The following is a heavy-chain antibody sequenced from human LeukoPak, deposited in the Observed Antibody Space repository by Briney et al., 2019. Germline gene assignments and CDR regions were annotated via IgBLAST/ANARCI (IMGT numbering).Heavy chain of an antibody. CDR2: IYYSGST. V-gene: IGHV4-31*03. Sequence: SETLSLTCTVSGGSISSGGYYWSWIRQHPGKGLEWIGYIYYSGSTYYNPSLKSRVTISVDTSKNQFSLKLSSVTAADTAVYYCARAPQGSWYLFDYWGQGTLVAVSS. D-gene: IGHD6-13*01. CDR3: ARAPQGSWYLFDY. CDR1: GGSISSGGYY. J-gene: IGHJ4*02.